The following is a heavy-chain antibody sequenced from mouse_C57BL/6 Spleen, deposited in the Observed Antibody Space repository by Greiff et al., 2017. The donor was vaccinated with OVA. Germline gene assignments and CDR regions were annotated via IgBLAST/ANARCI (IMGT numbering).Heavy chain of an antibody. J-gene: IGHJ2*01. CDR1: GYTFTSYG. D-gene: IGHD1-1*01. CDR3: ARKSLITTVGGYFDY. V-gene: IGHV1-81*01. Sequence: QVQLQQSGAELARPGASVPLSCPASGYTFTSYGISWVKQRTGQGLEWIGEIYPRSGNTYYNEKFKGKATLTADKSSSTAYMELRSLTSEDSAVYVCARKSLITTVGGYFDYWGQGTTLTVSS. CDR2: IYPRSGNT.